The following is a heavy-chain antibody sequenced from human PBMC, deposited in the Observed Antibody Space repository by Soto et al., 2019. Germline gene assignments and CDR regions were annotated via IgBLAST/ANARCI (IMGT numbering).Heavy chain of an antibody. V-gene: IGHV2-26*01. Sequence: QVTLKEAGLVVVKATETLTLTCTVSGFSGDQGRMGVSWIRQTPGKPVELLAHIFANGEKSYSTSLKPRLTITQKTSKRQVGLVLTTMVTVDTGTDYCARIMSEASWFGELGGYFAQWGQGAQVAVSS. D-gene: IGHD3-10*01. CDR1: GFSGDQGRMG. CDR2: IFANGEK. CDR3: ARIMSEASWFGELGGYFAQ. J-gene: IGHJ4*02.